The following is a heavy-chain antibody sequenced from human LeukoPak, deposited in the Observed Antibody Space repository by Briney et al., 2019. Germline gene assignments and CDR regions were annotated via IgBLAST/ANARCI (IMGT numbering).Heavy chain of an antibody. J-gene: IGHJ6*03. CDR1: GFTVSSNY. Sequence: GGSLRLSCAASGFTVSSNYMSWVRQAPGKGLEWVSVIYSGGSTYYADSVKGRFTISRDNSKNTLYLQMNSLRAEDTAVYYCARSPTVVPAASYYYYYMDVWGKGTTVTVSS. D-gene: IGHD2-2*01. CDR3: ARSPTVVPAASYYYYYMDV. CDR2: IYSGGST. V-gene: IGHV3-53*01.